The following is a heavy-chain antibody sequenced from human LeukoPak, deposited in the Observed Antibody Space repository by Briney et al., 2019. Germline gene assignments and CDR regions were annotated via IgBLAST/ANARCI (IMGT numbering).Heavy chain of an antibody. Sequence: SETLSLTCAVYGGSFSGYYWSWIRQPPGKGLEWIGEINHSGSTNYNPSLKSRVTISVDTSKNQFSLKLSSVTAADTAVYYCARLEAYYYDSSGYYFDYWDQGTLVTVSS. V-gene: IGHV4-34*01. D-gene: IGHD3-22*01. CDR2: INHSGST. CDR3: ARLEAYYYDSSGYYFDY. CDR1: GGSFSGYY. J-gene: IGHJ4*02.